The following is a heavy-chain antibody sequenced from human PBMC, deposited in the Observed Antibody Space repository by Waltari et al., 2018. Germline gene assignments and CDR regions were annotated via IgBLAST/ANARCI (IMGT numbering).Heavy chain of an antibody. CDR3: APSTSWSSPDFAY. Sequence: QVQLVQSGPEVKKPGASVKVSCKASVYTFTDYYIHCVRQAPGQGLEWMGWIDPDIGVTNSAQKFQGRVNMTRDTSITTAYMQLTRLRSDDTAVYYCAPSTSWSSPDFAYWGQGTLVTVSS. CDR1: VYTFTDYY. J-gene: IGHJ4*02. V-gene: IGHV1-2*02. D-gene: IGHD2-2*01. CDR2: IDPDIGVT.